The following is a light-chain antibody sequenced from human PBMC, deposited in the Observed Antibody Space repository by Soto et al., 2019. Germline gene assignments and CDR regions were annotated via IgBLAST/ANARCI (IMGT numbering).Light chain of an antibody. Sequence: QLVLTQSPSASASLGASVKLTCTLSSGHSSYAISWHQQQPEKGPRYLLKLNSDGSHSKGDGIPDRFSGSSSGASRYLTISSLQSEDEADYYCQTWGTGKEVVFGGGTKLTVL. V-gene: IGLV4-69*01. J-gene: IGLJ2*01. CDR3: QTWGTGKEVV. CDR2: LNSDGSH. CDR1: SGHSSYA.